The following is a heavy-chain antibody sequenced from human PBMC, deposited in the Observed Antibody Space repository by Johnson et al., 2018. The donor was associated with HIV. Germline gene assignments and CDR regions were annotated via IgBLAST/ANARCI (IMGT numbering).Heavy chain of an antibody. Sequence: QVQLVESGGGVVQPGRSLRLSCAASGFTFSTYAMHWVRQAPGKGLEWVAVISYDGSNKYFAYSVKGRFTISRDNSKNTLYLQMNRLRAEDTAVYYCTTDRGADTLVPQRPRYAFDIWGQGTMVTVSS. D-gene: IGHD3-10*01. CDR1: GFTFSTYA. J-gene: IGHJ3*02. CDR3: TTDRGADTLVPQRPRYAFDI. V-gene: IGHV3-30-3*01. CDR2: ISYDGSNK.